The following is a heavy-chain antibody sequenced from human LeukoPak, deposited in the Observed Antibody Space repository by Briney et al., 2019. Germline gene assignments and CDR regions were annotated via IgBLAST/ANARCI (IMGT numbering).Heavy chain of an antibody. J-gene: IGHJ6*03. CDR1: GFTFSSYG. V-gene: IGHV3-30*02. CDR2: ILYDGSNE. Sequence: PGGSLRLSCGASGFTFSSYGMHWVRQAPGKGLEWVAFILYDGSNEYYADSVKGRFTISRDTSKNTLYLQMNSLRAEDTALYYCARVYELREEDYYYYYMDVWGKGTTVTVSS. D-gene: IGHD5/OR15-5a*01. CDR3: ARVYELREEDYYYYYMDV.